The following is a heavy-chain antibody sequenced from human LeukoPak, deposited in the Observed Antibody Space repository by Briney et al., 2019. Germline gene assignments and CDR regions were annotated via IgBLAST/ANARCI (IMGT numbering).Heavy chain of an antibody. V-gene: IGHV1-2*02. CDR2: INPNSGDT. J-gene: IGHJ4*02. CDR1: GYSFTAYY. CDR3: VGGSQITVKPDIYFDY. Sequence: GASVKVSCKASGYSFTAYYIHWVRQAPGQGLEWMGWINPNSGDTNYAQKFQGRVTMTRDTSISTAYMELSRLRSDDTAVFYCVGGSQITVKPDIYFDYWGQGTLVTVSS. D-gene: IGHD3-22*01.